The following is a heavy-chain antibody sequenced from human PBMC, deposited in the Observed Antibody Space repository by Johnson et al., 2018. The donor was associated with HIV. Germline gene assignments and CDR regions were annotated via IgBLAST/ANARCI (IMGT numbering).Heavy chain of an antibody. CDR3: ARDRNHYDFWSGYYYDAFDI. J-gene: IGHJ3*02. CDR1: GFTFSSYW. D-gene: IGHD3-3*01. CDR2: IKQDGSEK. V-gene: IGHV3-7*05. Sequence: QLVESGGGLIQPGGSLRLSCAASGFTFSSYWMSWVRQAPGKGLEWVANIKQDGSEKYYVDSVKGRFTISRDNAKNSLYLQMNSLRAEDTAVYYCARDRNHYDFWSGYYYDAFDIWGQGTMVTVSS.